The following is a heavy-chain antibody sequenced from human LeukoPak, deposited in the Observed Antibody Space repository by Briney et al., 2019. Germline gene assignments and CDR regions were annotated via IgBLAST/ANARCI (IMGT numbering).Heavy chain of an antibody. V-gene: IGHV3-21*04. D-gene: IGHD3-22*01. CDR2: ISSSSSYI. J-gene: IGHJ4*02. Sequence: GGSLRLSCAASGFTFSSYSMNWVRQAPGKGLEWVSSISSSSSYIYYADSVKGRFTISRDNAKNSLYLQMNSLRAEDTALYYCAKDISYRDYYDSSGLDYWGQGTLVTVSS. CDR1: GFTFSSYS. CDR3: AKDISYRDYYDSSGLDY.